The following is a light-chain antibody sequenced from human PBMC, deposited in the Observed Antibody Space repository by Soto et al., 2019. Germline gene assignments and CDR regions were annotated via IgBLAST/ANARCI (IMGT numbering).Light chain of an antibody. Sequence: DIQMTQSPSSLSASVGDRVTVTCRASQTISSYLSWYQQKPGRAPKLLIYATSSLQSGVPSRFSGSGSGTDFTLTISSLQPEDFATYYCQQSDSTSITFGQGTRLEIK. CDR3: QQSDSTSIT. CDR1: QTISSY. CDR2: ATS. J-gene: IGKJ5*01. V-gene: IGKV1-39*01.